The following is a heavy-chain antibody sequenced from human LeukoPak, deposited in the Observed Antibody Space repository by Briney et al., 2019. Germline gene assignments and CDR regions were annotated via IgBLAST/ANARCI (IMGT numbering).Heavy chain of an antibody. Sequence: PGGSLRLSCAASGFTFDDYAMHWVRQAPGKGLEWVSGISWNSGSIGYADSVKGRFTISRDNAKTSLYLQMNSLRAEDTAVYYCARDWIAAAGPEYFQHWGQGTLVTVSS. D-gene: IGHD6-13*01. V-gene: IGHV3-9*01. CDR1: GFTFDDYA. CDR2: ISWNSGSI. J-gene: IGHJ1*01. CDR3: ARDWIAAAGPEYFQH.